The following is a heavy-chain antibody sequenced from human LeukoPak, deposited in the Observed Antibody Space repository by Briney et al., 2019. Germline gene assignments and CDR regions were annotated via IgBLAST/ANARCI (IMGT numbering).Heavy chain of an antibody. CDR3: ATTVPRKFGNDGFDGHDAFDI. J-gene: IGHJ3*02. Sequence: ASVKVSCKASGYTFTSYYMHWVRQAPGQGLEWMGGFDPEDGETIYAQKFQGRVTMTEDTSTDTAYMELSSLRSEDTAVYYCATTVPRKFGNDGFDGHDAFDIWGQGTMVTVSS. CDR1: GYTFTSYY. D-gene: IGHD4-23*01. V-gene: IGHV1-24*01. CDR2: FDPEDGET.